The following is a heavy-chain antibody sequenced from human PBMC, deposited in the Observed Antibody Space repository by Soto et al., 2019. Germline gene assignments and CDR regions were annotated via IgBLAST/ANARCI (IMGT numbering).Heavy chain of an antibody. CDR1: GYPVTAYY. J-gene: IGHJ3*02. V-gene: IGHV1-2*02. CDR3: ARGGGVGVAGSAAFDM. CDR2: INPATGAA. Sequence: QLHLVQSGAVVKKPGASVTVSCSASGYPVTAYYMHWVRQAPGRGLEWMGGINPATGAAKYTQTFQGRVTVTRDTSPSTVFMELGGLTSGDTAVFYCARGGGVGVAGSAAFDMWGQGTLVTVSS. D-gene: IGHD3-3*01.